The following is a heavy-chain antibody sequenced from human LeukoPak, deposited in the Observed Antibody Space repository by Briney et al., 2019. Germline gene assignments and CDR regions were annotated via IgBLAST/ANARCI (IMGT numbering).Heavy chain of an antibody. Sequence: GGSLRLSCAASGFTFSSYWMSWVRQAPGKGLEWVANIKQDGSEKYYVDSVKGRFTISRDNSKNTLYLQMGSLRAEDMAVYYCARALPPGYYDGSSLNNWFDPWGQGTLVTVSS. V-gene: IGHV3-7*01. J-gene: IGHJ5*02. D-gene: IGHD3-22*01. CDR1: GFTFSSYW. CDR3: ARALPPGYYDGSSLNNWFDP. CDR2: IKQDGSEK.